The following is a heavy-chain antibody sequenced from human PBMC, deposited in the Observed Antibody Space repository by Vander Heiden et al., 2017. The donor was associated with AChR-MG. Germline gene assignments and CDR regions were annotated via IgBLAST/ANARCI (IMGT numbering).Heavy chain of an antibody. CDR1: GYSISSGYY. D-gene: IGHD3-3*01. J-gene: IGHJ5*02. Sequence: QVQLQESGPGLVRPSETLSLTCAVSGYSISSGYYWGWIRQPPGKGLEWIGSMYHSGNTYDKPSLRSRVTISVDTSKNQFSLKLTSVTAADTAVYYCAREWAETFRSGYRYNSFDPWGQGTLVTVSS. V-gene: IGHV4-38-2*02. CDR3: AREWAETFRSGYRYNSFDP. CDR2: MYHSGNT.